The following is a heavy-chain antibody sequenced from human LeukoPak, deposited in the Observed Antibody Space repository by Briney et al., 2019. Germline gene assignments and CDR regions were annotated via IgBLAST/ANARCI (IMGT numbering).Heavy chain of an antibody. D-gene: IGHD2-2*01. CDR2: IYYSGST. Sequence: PSETLSLTCTVSGGSISSSSYYWGWISQPPGKGLEWIGSIYYSGSTYYNPSLKSRVTISVDTSKNQFSLKLSSVTAADTAVYYCAGTNQPFDYWGPGTLVTVSS. J-gene: IGHJ4*02. V-gene: IGHV4-39*01. CDR3: AGTNQPFDY. CDR1: GGSISSSSYY.